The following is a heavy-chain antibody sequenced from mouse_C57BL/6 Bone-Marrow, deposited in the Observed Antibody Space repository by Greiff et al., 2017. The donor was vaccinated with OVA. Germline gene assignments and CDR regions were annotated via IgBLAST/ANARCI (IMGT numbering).Heavy chain of an antibody. D-gene: IGHD2-3*01. J-gene: IGHJ4*01. CDR1: GYTFTSYW. CDR3: ARNDGYFYAMDY. CDR2: IDPSDSYT. V-gene: IGHV1-59*01. Sequence: VQLQQSGAELVRPGTSVKLSCKASGYTFTSYWMHWVKQRPGQGLEWIGVIDPSDSYTNYNQKFKGKATLTVDTSSSTAYMQLSSLTSEDSAVYYCARNDGYFYAMDYWGQGTSVTVSS.